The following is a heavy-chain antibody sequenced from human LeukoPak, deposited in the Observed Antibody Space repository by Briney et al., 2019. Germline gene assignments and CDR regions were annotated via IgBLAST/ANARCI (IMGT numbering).Heavy chain of an antibody. CDR3: ARDPDIY. CDR1: GFTFSSYW. J-gene: IGHJ4*02. CDR2: IKEDGSEK. Sequence: GGSLRLSCAASGFTFSSYWMTWVRQAPGKGLEWVANIKEDGSEKHYADSVEGRFTISRDNAKNSLYLQMNSLRVEDTAVYYCARDPDIYWGRGTLVTVSS. V-gene: IGHV3-7*01.